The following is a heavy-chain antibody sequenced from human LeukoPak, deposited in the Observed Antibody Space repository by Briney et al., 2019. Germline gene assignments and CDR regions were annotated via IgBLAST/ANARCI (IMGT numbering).Heavy chain of an antibody. J-gene: IGHJ5*02. CDR3: ARVDLYSSSWRASNWFDP. CDR2: IYYSGST. CDR1: GGSFSNGDYY. V-gene: IGHV4-30-4*01. Sequence: SETLSLTCTVSGGSFSNGDYYWSWIRQPPGKGLEWIGYIYYSGSTYYNPSLKSRVTISVDTSKNQFSLKLSSVTAADTAVYYCARVDLYSSSWRASNWFDPWGQGTLVTVSS. D-gene: IGHD6-13*01.